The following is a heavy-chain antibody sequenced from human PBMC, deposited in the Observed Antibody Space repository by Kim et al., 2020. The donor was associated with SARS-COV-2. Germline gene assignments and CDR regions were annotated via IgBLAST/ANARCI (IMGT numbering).Heavy chain of an antibody. V-gene: IGHV4-39*01. Sequence: YNPSLKSRVTISVDTAKNQFSLKLSSGTAADTAVYYCARPRISASDAFDIWGQGTMVTVSS. CDR3: ARPRISASDAFDI. J-gene: IGHJ3*02. D-gene: IGHD3-3*02.